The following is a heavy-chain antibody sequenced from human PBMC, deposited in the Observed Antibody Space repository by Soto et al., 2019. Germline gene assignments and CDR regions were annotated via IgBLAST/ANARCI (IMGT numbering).Heavy chain of an antibody. Sequence: GGSLRLSCAASGFTLSTYSMNWVRQAPGKGLEWVSSISSSSSYIYYADSVKGRFTISRDNAKNSLYLQMNSLRAEDTAVYYCARSTYYYDSISYPDAFDIWGQGTMVTVSS. J-gene: IGHJ3*02. CDR2: ISSSSSYI. CDR1: GFTLSTYS. CDR3: ARSTYYYDSISYPDAFDI. D-gene: IGHD3-22*01. V-gene: IGHV3-21*01.